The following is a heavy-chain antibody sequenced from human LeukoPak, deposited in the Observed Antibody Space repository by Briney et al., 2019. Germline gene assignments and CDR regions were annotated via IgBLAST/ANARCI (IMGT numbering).Heavy chain of an antibody. V-gene: IGHV3-23*01. CDR3: ASDFPLYYYYMDV. CDR1: GFTLIKFG. Sequence: PGGSLRLSCTASGFTLIKFGLSWVRQAPGKGLEWVSSVHTTTTIVAGTTFYADSVKGRFTISGDSSKNTVYLQMNTLRVEDTAVYYCASDFPLYYYYMDVWGKGTTVTVSS. CDR2: VHTTTTIVAGTT. J-gene: IGHJ6*03.